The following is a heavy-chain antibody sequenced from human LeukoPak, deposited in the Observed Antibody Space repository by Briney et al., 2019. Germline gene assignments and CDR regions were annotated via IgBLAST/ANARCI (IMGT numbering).Heavy chain of an antibody. CDR3: ARTTEGYCSSASCFGFSYSYYMDV. Sequence: SETLSLTCAVYGGSFSGYYWSWIRQPPGKGLEWIGSIDHSGSTYYNPSLKSRVTISVDTSKNQFSLKLSSVIAADTAVYYCARTTEGYCSSASCFGFSYSYYMDVWGKGTTVTISS. V-gene: IGHV4-34*01. CDR2: IDHSGST. CDR1: GGSFSGYY. D-gene: IGHD2-2*01. J-gene: IGHJ6*03.